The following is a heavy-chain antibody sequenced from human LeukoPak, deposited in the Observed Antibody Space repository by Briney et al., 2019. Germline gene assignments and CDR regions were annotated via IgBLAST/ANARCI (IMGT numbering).Heavy chain of an antibody. J-gene: IGHJ5*02. V-gene: IGHV3-74*01. Sequence: GGSLRLSCAASGFTFSSYWMHWVRQAPGKGLVWVSRINSDGSSTSYADSVKGRFTISGDNAKNTLYLQMNSLRDEDTAVYYCARAQAVAGTGGFDPWGQGTLVTVSS. CDR1: GFTFSSYW. D-gene: IGHD6-19*01. CDR3: ARAQAVAGTGGFDP. CDR2: INSDGSST.